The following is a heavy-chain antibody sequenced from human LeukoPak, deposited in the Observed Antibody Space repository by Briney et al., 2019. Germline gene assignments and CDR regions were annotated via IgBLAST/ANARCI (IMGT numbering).Heavy chain of an antibody. CDR1: GGSISSSNW. V-gene: IGHV4-4*02. J-gene: IGHJ4*02. CDR3: ARDRWYSGSHFDY. Sequence: SETLSLTCAVSGGSISSSNWWSWVRQPPGKGLEWIGEIYHSGSTNYNPSLKSRVTISVDKSKNQFSLKLSAVTAADTAVYYCARDRWYSGSHFDYWGQGTLVTVSS. D-gene: IGHD1-26*01. CDR2: IYHSGST.